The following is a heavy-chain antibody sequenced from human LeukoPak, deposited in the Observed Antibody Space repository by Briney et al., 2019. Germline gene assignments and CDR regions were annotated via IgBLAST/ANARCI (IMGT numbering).Heavy chain of an antibody. J-gene: IGHJ4*02. CDR2: IKEDGSIQ. CDR3: ARDVWTGVAVSDY. CDR1: GFTFSSYW. Sequence: GGSLRLSCVASGFTFSSYWMTWVRQAPGKGLEWLANIKEDGSIQYYLDSVRGRFTISRDNAKTSVYLQLNSLRADDTALYYCARDVWTGVAVSDYWGQGTLLTVSS. D-gene: IGHD6-19*01. V-gene: IGHV3-7*01.